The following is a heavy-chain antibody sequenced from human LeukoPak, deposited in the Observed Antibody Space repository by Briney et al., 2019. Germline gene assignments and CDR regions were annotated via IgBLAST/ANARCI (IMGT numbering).Heavy chain of an antibody. CDR1: GGSISSYY. CDR2: IYYSGST. Sequence: KPSETLSLTCTVSGGSISSYYWSWIRQPPGKGLEWIGYIYYSGSTNYNPSLKSRVTISVDTSKNQFSLKLSSVTAADTAVYYCARVGATGDYFDYWGQGTLVTVSS. V-gene: IGHV4-59*01. CDR3: ARVGATGDYFDY. J-gene: IGHJ4*02. D-gene: IGHD1-26*01.